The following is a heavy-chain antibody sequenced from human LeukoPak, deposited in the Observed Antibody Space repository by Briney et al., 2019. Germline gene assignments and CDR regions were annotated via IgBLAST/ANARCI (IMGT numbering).Heavy chain of an antibody. Sequence: GGSLRLSCAASGLTVSSNYMNWVRQAPGKGLEWVSVIYIGGSTYYADSVKGRFTISRDNSKNTLYLQMNSLRAEDTAVYYCARGAYGSGSYGDNWFDPWGQGTLVTVSS. D-gene: IGHD3-10*01. V-gene: IGHV3-66*01. CDR3: ARGAYGSGSYGDNWFDP. CDR2: IYIGGST. J-gene: IGHJ5*02. CDR1: GLTVSSNY.